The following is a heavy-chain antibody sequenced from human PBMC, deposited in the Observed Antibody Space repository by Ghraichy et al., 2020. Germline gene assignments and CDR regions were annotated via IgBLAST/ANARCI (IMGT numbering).Heavy chain of an antibody. CDR1: GGSISSDYYS. CDR2: IYHSGST. D-gene: IGHD1-1*01. Sequence: SETLSLTCAVSGGSISSDYYSWSWIRQPPGKGLEWIGYIYHSGSTYYNPSLKSRITISVDRSKNQFSLKLSSVTAADTAVYYCAIQPQTSKGLNYFDYWGQGTLVSVSS. CDR3: AIQPQTSKGLNYFDY. J-gene: IGHJ4*02. V-gene: IGHV4-30-2*01.